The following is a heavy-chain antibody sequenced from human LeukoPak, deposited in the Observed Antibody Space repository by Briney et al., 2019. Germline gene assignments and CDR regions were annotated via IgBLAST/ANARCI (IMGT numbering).Heavy chain of an antibody. D-gene: IGHD4-11*01. Sequence: GGSLRLSCVASGFTLSSYSMNWVRQAPGKGLEWVSYISSSSSTIYYADSVKGRFTISRDNAKNSLYLQMNSLRAEDTAVYYCARDESRSNYFGSRDFDYWGQGTLVTVSS. J-gene: IGHJ4*02. CDR1: GFTLSSYS. V-gene: IGHV3-48*01. CDR2: ISSSSSTI. CDR3: ARDESRSNYFGSRDFDY.